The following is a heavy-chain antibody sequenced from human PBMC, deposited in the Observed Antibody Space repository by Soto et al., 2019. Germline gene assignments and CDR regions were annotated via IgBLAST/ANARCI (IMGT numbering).Heavy chain of an antibody. Sequence: GGSLRLSCAASGFTFSSYAMSWVRQAPGKGLEWVSAISGSGGSTYYADSVKGRFTISRDNSKNTLYLQMNSLRAEDTAVYYCAKGGYHPGDFWSGYYHFDYWGQGTLVTVSS. J-gene: IGHJ4*02. CDR2: ISGSGGST. D-gene: IGHD3-3*01. CDR1: GFTFSSYA. CDR3: AKGGYHPGDFWSGYYHFDY. V-gene: IGHV3-23*01.